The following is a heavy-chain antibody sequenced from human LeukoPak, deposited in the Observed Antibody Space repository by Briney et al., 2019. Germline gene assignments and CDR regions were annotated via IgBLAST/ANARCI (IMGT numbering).Heavy chain of an antibody. Sequence: GGSLRLSCAASGFTFSSYSMNWVRQAPGKGLEWVSSISGSSSYIYYADSVKGRFTISRDNAKNSLYLQMNSLRAEDTAVYYCARDDSPVVQGTWDYWGQGTLVTVSS. D-gene: IGHD2-21*01. V-gene: IGHV3-21*01. J-gene: IGHJ4*02. CDR1: GFTFSSYS. CDR2: ISGSSSYI. CDR3: ARDDSPVVQGTWDY.